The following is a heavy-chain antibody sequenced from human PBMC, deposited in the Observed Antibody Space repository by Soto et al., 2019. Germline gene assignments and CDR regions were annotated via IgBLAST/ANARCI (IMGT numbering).Heavy chain of an antibody. D-gene: IGHD5-18*01. CDR1: GYSFTSYW. Sequence: PGESLKISCKGSGYSFTSYWIGWVRQMPGKGLEWMGIIYPGDSDTRYSPSFQGQVTISADKSISTAYLQWSSLKASDTAMYYCARGDTAMDYYYYYGMGVWGQGTTVTVSS. J-gene: IGHJ6*02. V-gene: IGHV5-51*01. CDR2: IYPGDSDT. CDR3: ARGDTAMDYYYYYGMGV.